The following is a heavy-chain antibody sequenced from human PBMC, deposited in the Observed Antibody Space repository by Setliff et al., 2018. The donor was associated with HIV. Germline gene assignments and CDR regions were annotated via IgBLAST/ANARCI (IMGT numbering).Heavy chain of an antibody. V-gene: IGHV4-38-2*01. CDR2: IYHSGRT. J-gene: IGHJ4*02. Sequence: SETLSLTCAVSGYSISSGYYWGWIRQPPGKGLEWIGTIYHSGRTYYNPSLKSRVTISVDTSKNQFSLKLTSVTAADTAVYYCARLDYDILTDYQREFDYWGQGTLVTVS. D-gene: IGHD3-9*01. CDR3: ARLDYDILTDYQREFDY. CDR1: GYSISSGYY.